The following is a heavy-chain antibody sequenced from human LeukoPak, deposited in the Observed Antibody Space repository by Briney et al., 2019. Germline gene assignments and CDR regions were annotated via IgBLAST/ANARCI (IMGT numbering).Heavy chain of an antibody. D-gene: IGHD6-13*01. V-gene: IGHV4-4*07. CDR1: GGSISSYY. CDR3: VREPITAAGSFDY. CDR2: SHTSGST. Sequence: SETLSLTCTVSGGSISSYYWSWIRQPAGKGLEWIGRSHTSGSTNYNPSLQSRVTMSIDTSKNQFSLKLSSMTAADTAVYYCVREPITAAGSFDYWGQGALVTVSS. J-gene: IGHJ4*02.